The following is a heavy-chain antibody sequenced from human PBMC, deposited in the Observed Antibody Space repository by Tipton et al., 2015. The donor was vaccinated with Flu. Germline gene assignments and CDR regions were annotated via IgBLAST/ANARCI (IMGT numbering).Heavy chain of an antibody. CDR2: INHSGST. J-gene: IGHJ4*02. V-gene: IGHV4-34*01. CDR3: ARLRANYYDSSGYSDY. Sequence: TLSLTCAVYGGSFSGYYWSWIRQPPGKGLEWIGEINHSGSTNYNPSLKSRVTISVDTSKNQFSLKLGSVTAADTAVYYCARLRANYYDSSGYSDYWGQGTLVTVSS. D-gene: IGHD3-22*01. CDR1: GGSFSGYY.